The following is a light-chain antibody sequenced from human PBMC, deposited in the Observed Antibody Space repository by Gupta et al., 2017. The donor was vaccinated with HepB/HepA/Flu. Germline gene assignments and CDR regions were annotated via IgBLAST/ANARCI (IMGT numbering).Light chain of an antibody. V-gene: IGKV4-1*01. Sequence: DIVMTQSLDSLALSLGERATINCKSSQSVLNSYNNKNYLSWYQQKPGHPPKVLIYWASTRESGVPDRFSGSGSGTDFTLTISSLKAEDVAVYYCQQYYSIPRTFGQGTKVEIK. CDR2: WAS. CDR1: QSVLNSYNNKNY. J-gene: IGKJ1*01. CDR3: QQYYSIPRT.